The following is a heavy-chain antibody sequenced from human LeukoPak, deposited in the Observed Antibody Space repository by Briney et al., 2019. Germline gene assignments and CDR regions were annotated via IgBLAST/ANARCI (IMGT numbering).Heavy chain of an antibody. D-gene: IGHD4/OR15-4a*01. J-gene: IGHJ4*02. CDR1: GFTFSSHA. CDR2: ISISDDIT. CDR3: ANEEVPNDY. V-gene: IGHV3-23*01. Sequence: GGSLRLSCAVSGFTFSSHAMTWVRQAPGKGLEWVSGISISDDITYYADSVQGRFIISRDNSKNTVYLQMNSLRVEDTAVYYCANEEVPNDYWGQGTLVTVSS.